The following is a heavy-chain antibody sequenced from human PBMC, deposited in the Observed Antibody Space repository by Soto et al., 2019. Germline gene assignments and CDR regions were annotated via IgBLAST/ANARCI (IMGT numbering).Heavy chain of an antibody. J-gene: IGHJ4*02. CDR3: ARDLPTASNYYDSSGSTPGNNGDY. CDR1: GGSISSSSYY. V-gene: IGHV4-39*07. D-gene: IGHD3-22*01. CDR2: IYYSGST. Sequence: SETLSLTCTVSGGSISSSSYYWGWIRQPPGKGLEWIGSIYYSGSTNYNPSLKSRVTISVDKSKNQFSLKLSSVTAADTAVYYCARDLPTASNYYDSSGSTPGNNGDYWGQGTLVTVSS.